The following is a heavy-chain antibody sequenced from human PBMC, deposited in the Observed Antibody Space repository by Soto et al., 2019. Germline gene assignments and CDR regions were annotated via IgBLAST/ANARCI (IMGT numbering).Heavy chain of an antibody. CDR1: GYIFTNYY. V-gene: IGHV1-46*01. Sequence: ASVKVSCKASGYIFTNYYIHWVRQVPGQGLEWMGIINPSGGTTDYAQDFQGRVSMTWDTSTSTVYMELSSLRSEDTAIYYCARDESGGYRGPDYWGQGTLVTVSS. D-gene: IGHD1-26*01. CDR2: INPSGGTT. CDR3: ARDESGGYRGPDY. J-gene: IGHJ4*01.